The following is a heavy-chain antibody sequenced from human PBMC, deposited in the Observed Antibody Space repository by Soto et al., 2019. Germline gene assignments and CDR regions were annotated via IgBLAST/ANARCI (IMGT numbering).Heavy chain of an antibody. Sequence: QVQLVQSGAEVKKPGASVKVSCKASGYTFTSYAMHWVRQAPGQRLEWMGWINAGNGNTKYSQKFQGRVTITRDTSAGTAYMELSSLRSEDTAVYYCARVRDGEVFDYWGQGTLVTVSS. J-gene: IGHJ4*02. V-gene: IGHV1-3*01. CDR2: INAGNGNT. CDR1: GYTFTSYA. CDR3: ARVRDGEVFDY. D-gene: IGHD2-21*01.